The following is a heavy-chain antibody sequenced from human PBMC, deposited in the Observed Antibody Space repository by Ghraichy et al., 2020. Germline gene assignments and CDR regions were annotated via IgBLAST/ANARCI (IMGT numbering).Heavy chain of an antibody. D-gene: IGHD7-27*01. CDR3: ARLKLGTPFDY. CDR2: IYYSGST. V-gene: IGHV4-39*01. J-gene: IGHJ4*02. Sequence: ESLNISCTVSGGSISSSSYYWGWIRQPPGKGLEWIGSIYYSGSTYYNPSLKSRVTISVDTSKNQFSLKLSSVTAADTAVYYCARLKLGTPFDYWGQGTLVTVSS. CDR1: GGSISSSSYY.